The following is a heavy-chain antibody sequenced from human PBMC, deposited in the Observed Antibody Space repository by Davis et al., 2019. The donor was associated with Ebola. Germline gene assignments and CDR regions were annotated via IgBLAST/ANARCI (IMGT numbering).Heavy chain of an antibody. CDR3: ARVPVVPAASGVDY. CDR1: GYSISSSNW. V-gene: IGHV4-28*03. Sequence: SETLSLTCAVSGYSISSSNWWGWIRQPPGKGLEWIGYIYYSGSTYYNPSLKSRVTMSVDTSKNQFSLKLSSVTAADTAVYYCARVPVVPAASGVDYWGQGTLVTVSS. J-gene: IGHJ4*02. D-gene: IGHD2-2*01. CDR2: IYYSGST.